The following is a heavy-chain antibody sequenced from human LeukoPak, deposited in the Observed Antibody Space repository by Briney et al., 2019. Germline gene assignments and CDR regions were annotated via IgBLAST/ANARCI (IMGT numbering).Heavy chain of an antibody. D-gene: IGHD1-26*01. CDR2: VSGSGATT. CDR3: AKDRYSGTQGFDY. J-gene: IGHJ4*02. CDR1: GFTFKNYA. Sequence: PGGSLRLCCAASGFTFKNYAMTWVRQAPGKGLEWVSDVSGSGATTYYADSVRGRFTISRDNSKNMLYLQMNTLRAEDTALYYCAKDRYSGTQGFDYWGQGTPVTVSS. V-gene: IGHV3-23*01.